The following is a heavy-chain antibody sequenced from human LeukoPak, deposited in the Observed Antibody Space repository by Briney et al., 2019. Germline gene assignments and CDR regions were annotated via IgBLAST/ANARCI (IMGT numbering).Heavy chain of an antibody. CDR2: ISYDGSNK. CDR1: GFIFDDYA. Sequence: GRSLRLSCAASGFIFDDYAMHWVRQAPGKGLEWVAVISYDGSNKYYADSVKGRFTISRDNAKNSLYLQMNSLRAEDTAVYYCARDWGTGTNDYWGQGTLVTVSS. V-gene: IGHV3-30-3*01. D-gene: IGHD1-1*01. J-gene: IGHJ4*02. CDR3: ARDWGTGTNDY.